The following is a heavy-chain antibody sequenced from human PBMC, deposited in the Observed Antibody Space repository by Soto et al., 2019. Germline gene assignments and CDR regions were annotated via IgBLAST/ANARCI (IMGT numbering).Heavy chain of an antibody. V-gene: IGHV3-23*01. CDR3: ARGPYNVRGYQGMDV. Sequence: GGSLRLSCAASGFTLSTYGMTWVRQAPGKGLEWLSVVSTGGDVTYYADSVKGRFTISRDNSKNLLFVQMSSLRAEDTAVYYCARGPYNVRGYQGMDVWGQGTTVTVS. J-gene: IGHJ6*02. D-gene: IGHD1-20*01. CDR2: VSTGGDVT. CDR1: GFTLSTYG.